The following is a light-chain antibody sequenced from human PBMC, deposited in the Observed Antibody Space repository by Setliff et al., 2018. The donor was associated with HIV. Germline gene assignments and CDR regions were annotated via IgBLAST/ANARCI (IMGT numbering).Light chain of an antibody. CDR1: SNDVGRYDL. CDR2: QAT. Sequence: QSALTQPASVSGSPGQSITISCTGTSNDVGRYDLVSWYQQHPARAPKLIIYQATRRPSGVSNRFSGSKSGNVASLTISGLQAEDEADYYCCSNTGTSNPYVFGTGTKVTVL. CDR3: CSNTGTSNPYV. J-gene: IGLJ1*01. V-gene: IGLV2-23*01.